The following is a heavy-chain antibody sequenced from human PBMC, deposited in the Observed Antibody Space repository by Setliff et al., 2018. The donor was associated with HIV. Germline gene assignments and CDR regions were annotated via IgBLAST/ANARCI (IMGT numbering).Heavy chain of an antibody. Sequence: PSETLSLTCTVSGGSISNYYWSWIRQPPGKELEWIGYINHSGDTNYNPSLKSRVTISVDTSKNQFSLKLSSVTAADTAVYYCASGYGSGSYPGDWGQGTLVTAPQ. CDR1: GGSISNYY. CDR2: INHSGDT. D-gene: IGHD3-10*01. J-gene: IGHJ4*02. CDR3: ASGYGSGSYPGD. V-gene: IGHV4-59*12.